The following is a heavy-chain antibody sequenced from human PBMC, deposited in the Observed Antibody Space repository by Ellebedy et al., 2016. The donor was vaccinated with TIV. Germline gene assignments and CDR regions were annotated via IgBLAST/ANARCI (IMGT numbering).Heavy chain of an antibody. D-gene: IGHD1/OR15-1a*01. V-gene: IGHV3-7*04. CDR1: GFTFTTFW. Sequence: PGGSLRLSCAASGFTFTTFWMSWVRQAPGKGLEWVGNINQDGSEKCNGDSVKGRFTISRDNAKNSVYLQMNSLRAEDTAVYYCARENWYNDYWGQGTLVTVSS. CDR3: ARENWYNDY. J-gene: IGHJ4*02. CDR2: INQDGSEK.